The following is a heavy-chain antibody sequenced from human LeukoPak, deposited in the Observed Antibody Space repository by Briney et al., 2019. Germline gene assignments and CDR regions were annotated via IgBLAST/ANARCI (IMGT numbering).Heavy chain of an antibody. CDR3: ARDLTSYWYFDL. D-gene: IGHD4-17*01. V-gene: IGHV1-8*01. CDR2: MNPNSGNT. J-gene: IGHJ2*01. Sequence: ASVKVSRKASGYTFTSYDINWVRQATGQGLEWMGWMNPNSGNTGYAQKFQGRVTMTRNTSISTAYMELSSLRSEDTAVYYCARDLTSYWYFDLWGRGTLVTVSS. CDR1: GYTFTSYD.